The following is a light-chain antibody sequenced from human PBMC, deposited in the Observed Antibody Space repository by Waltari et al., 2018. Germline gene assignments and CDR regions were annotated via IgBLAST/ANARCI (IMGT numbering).Light chain of an antibody. V-gene: IGKV1-5*01. CDR1: HTINNY. CDR2: DAS. Sequence: DIQMTQSPSSLSASVGDRVPITCRASHTINNYLAWYQQKPGKAPKLVIYDASSLESGVPSRFSGSGSGTEFTLTISSLQPDDFATYYCQQYDFYSLTFGGGTRVEIK. J-gene: IGKJ4*01. CDR3: QQYDFYSLT.